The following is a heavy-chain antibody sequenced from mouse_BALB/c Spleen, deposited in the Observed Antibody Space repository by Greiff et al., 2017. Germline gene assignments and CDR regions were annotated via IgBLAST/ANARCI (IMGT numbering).Heavy chain of an antibody. CDR2: IYPGDGDT. CDR3: ARSYYGSSYHYFDY. Sequence: QVQLQQSGAELARPGASVKLSCKASGYTFTSYWMQWVKQRPGQGLEWIGAIYPGDGDTRYTQKFKGKATLTADKSSSTAYMQLSSLASEDSAVYYCARSYYGSSYHYFDYWGQGTTLTVSS. D-gene: IGHD1-1*01. V-gene: IGHV1-87*01. J-gene: IGHJ2*01. CDR1: GYTFTSYW.